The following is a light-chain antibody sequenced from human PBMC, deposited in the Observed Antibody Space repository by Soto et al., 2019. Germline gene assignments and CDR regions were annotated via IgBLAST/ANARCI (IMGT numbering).Light chain of an antibody. Sequence: IQLTQSPSSLSASVGDRVTMTCRASQDIAIYLAWYQQKPGEAPKLLIYAASTLYGGVPSRFSGSGSGTDSALTITSLQAEDFATYYCQQLRMYPSTFGGGTKVDI. J-gene: IGKJ4*01. CDR2: AAS. CDR3: QQLRMYPST. CDR1: QDIAIY. V-gene: IGKV1-9*01.